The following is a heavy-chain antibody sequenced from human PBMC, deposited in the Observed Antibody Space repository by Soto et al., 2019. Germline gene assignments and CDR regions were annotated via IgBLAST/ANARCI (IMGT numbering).Heavy chain of an antibody. CDR3: AIQKAGYSFFQWLVHRSDY. CDR1: GGSISSSSYY. D-gene: IGHD6-19*01. J-gene: IGHJ4*02. Sequence: QLQLQESGPGLVKPSETLSLTCTVSGGSISSSSYYWGWIRQPPGKGLEWIGSIYYSGSTYYNPSLKSRVTISSDTSKNQFSLKLSSVTAADTAVYYCAIQKAGYSFFQWLVHRSDYWVQGTLVTVSS. CDR2: IYYSGST. V-gene: IGHV4-39*01.